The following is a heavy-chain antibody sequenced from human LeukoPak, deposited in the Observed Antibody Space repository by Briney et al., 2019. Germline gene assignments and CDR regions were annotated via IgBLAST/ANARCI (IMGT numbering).Heavy chain of an antibody. CDR1: DASISSGAYS. CDR2: IYYTGST. V-gene: IGHV4-30-4*07. Sequence: PSETLSLTCAVSDASISSGAYSWNWIRQPPGKGLEWIGYIYYTGSTYYHPSLKPPFAISLDTSTNQFFLNLTSLTTADPTIHYCARAHDSSGHFYFEHWGRGALVAVLS. D-gene: IGHD3-22*01. J-gene: IGHJ4*02. CDR3: ARAHDSSGHFYFEH.